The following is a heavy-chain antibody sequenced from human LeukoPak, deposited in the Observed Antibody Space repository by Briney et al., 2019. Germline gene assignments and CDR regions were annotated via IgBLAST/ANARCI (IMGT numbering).Heavy chain of an antibody. Sequence: SETLSLTCTVSGGSISSYYWSWIRQPAGKGLEWIGRIYSSASPNYNPSLKSRVTMSVDTSKTQFSLKLNSLTAADTAVYYCAREYGDFDYWGQGTLVTVSS. D-gene: IGHD4-17*01. CDR1: GGSISSYY. CDR3: AREYGDFDY. J-gene: IGHJ4*02. V-gene: IGHV4-4*07. CDR2: IYSSASP.